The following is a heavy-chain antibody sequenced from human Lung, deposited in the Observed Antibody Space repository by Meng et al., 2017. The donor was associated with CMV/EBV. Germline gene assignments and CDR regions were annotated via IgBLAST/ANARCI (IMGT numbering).Heavy chain of an antibody. CDR1: GYSINSGYY. J-gene: IGHJ4*02. CDR2: VYKSGTT. CDR3: ARGFHGTVDY. Sequence: SETLSLXCTVSGYSINSGYYWGWIRQPPGKGLEWIGSVYKSGTTYYKPSLKSRVTISLETSKSQFSLKRSSVTAADTAVYYCARGFHGTVDYWGQGTLVTVSS. V-gene: IGHV4-38-2*02.